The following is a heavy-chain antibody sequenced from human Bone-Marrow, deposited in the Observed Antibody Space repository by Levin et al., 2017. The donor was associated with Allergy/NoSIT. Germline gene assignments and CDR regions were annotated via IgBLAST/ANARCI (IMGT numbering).Heavy chain of an antibody. V-gene: IGHV3-21*01. CDR3: ARESVAGTGGFDY. D-gene: IGHD6-19*01. Sequence: GGSLRLSCAASGFTFSSYSMNWVRQAPGKGLEWVSSISSSSSYIYYADSVKGRFTISRDNAKNSLYLQMNSLRAEDTAVYYCARESVAGTGGFDYWGQGTLVTVSS. CDR2: ISSSSSYI. J-gene: IGHJ4*02. CDR1: GFTFSSYS.